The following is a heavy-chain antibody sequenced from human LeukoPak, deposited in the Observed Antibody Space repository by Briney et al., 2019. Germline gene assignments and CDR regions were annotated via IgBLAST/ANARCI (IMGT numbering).Heavy chain of an antibody. CDR3: ARGYSSSWYGDWFDP. CDR2: ISSSSSYI. J-gene: IGHJ5*02. D-gene: IGHD6-13*01. Sequence: GGSLRLSCAASGFTFSSYSMNWVRQAPGKGQEWVSSISSSSSYIYYADSVKGRFTISRDNAKNSLYLQMNSLRAEDTAVYYCARGYSSSWYGDWFDPWGQGTLVTVSS. V-gene: IGHV3-21*01. CDR1: GFTFSSYS.